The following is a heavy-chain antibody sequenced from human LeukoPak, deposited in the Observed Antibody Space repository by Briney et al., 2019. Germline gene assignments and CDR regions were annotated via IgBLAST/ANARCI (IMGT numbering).Heavy chain of an antibody. Sequence: ASVKVSCKASGYTFTGYYMHWVRQASGQGLEWMGWINPNSGGTNYAQKFQGRVTMTRDTSISTAYMELSRLRSDDTAVYYCARESDDYGDYAPLDYWGQGTLVTVSS. J-gene: IGHJ4*02. CDR3: ARESDDYGDYAPLDY. D-gene: IGHD4-17*01. CDR1: GYTFTGYY. V-gene: IGHV1-2*02. CDR2: INPNSGGT.